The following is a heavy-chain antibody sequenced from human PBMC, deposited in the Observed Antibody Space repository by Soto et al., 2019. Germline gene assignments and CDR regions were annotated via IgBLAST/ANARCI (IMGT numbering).Heavy chain of an antibody. Sequence: SGPLALTCTASGRSISTEYWSRIRQPPGKGLEWIGYIYYSGSTNYNPSLKSRVTISVDASKNQFSLKLSSVTAADTAVYYCASRGWCEFDSWGQEAVVPVSS. J-gene: IGHJ5*01. D-gene: IGHD2-21*01. CDR3: ASRGWCEFDS. CDR1: GRSISTEY. CDR2: IYYSGST. V-gene: IGHV4-59*07.